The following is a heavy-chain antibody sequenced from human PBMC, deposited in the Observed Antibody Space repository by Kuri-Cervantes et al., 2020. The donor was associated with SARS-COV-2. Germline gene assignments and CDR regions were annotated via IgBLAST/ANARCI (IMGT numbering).Heavy chain of an antibody. CDR1: GFTFSSYSMN. CDR2: IYYSGST. D-gene: IGHD3-10*01. J-gene: IGHJ6*02. CDR3: ARQGTGYYGSGSYCYYYYGMDV. Sequence: GSLRLSCAASGFTFSSYSMNWVRQAPGKGLEWIGSIYYSGSTYYNPSLKSRVTISVDTSKNQFSLKLSSVTAADTAVYYCARQGTGYYGSGSYCYYYYGMDVWGQGTTVTVSS. V-gene: IGHV4-39*01.